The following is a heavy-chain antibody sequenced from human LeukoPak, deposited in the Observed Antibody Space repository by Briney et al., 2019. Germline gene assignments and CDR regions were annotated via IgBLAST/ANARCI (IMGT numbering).Heavy chain of an antibody. J-gene: IGHJ1*01. CDR2: IYSGGST. CDR1: GFTVSSNY. CDR3: ARELAGSRYFQH. Sequence: GGSLRLSCAASGFTVSSNYMSWVRQAPGKGLEWVSVIYSGGSTYYADSVKGRFTISRDNSKNTLYLQMNGLRAEDTAVYYCARELAGSRYFQHWGQGTLVTVSS. D-gene: IGHD1-1*01. V-gene: IGHV3-66*02.